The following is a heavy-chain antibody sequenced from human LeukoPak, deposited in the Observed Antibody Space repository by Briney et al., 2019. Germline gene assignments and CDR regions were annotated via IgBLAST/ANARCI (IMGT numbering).Heavy chain of an antibody. CDR1: GLTFSSYW. J-gene: IGHJ6*02. CDR2: INSDGSST. V-gene: IGHV3-74*01. D-gene: IGHD2-2*01. Sequence: GGSLRLSCAASGLTFSSYWMHWVRQAPGKGLVWVSRINSDGSSTSYADSVKGRFTISRDNAKNTLYLQMNSLRAEDTAVYYCASLVPAAITGMDVWGQGTTVTVSS. CDR3: ASLVPAAITGMDV.